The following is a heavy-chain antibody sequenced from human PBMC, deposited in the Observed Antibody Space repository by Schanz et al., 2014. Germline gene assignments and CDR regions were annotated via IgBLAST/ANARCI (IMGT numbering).Heavy chain of an antibody. V-gene: IGHV1-8*01. CDR2: MNPNSGNP. J-gene: IGHJ5*02. CDR3: ARDRRRYCSTASCLHDNWFDP. CDR1: GYTFTSYD. D-gene: IGHD2-2*01. Sequence: QVQLIQSGAEVKKPGASVKVSCTASGYTFTSYDINWVRQAPGQGLEWLGWMNPNSGNPGFAQKFRGRVTMTRNTSMSTAYMELSSLRSDDTAVYYCARDRRRYCSTASCLHDNWFDPWGQGTLVIVSS.